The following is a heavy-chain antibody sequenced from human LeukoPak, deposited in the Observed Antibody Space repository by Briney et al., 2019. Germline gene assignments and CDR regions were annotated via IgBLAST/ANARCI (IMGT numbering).Heavy chain of an antibody. CDR1: RFTFSDYA. J-gene: IGHJ4*02. CDR2: ISGSGGTT. D-gene: IGHD5-24*01. CDR3: AKVQEMDTILPPFHY. Sequence: GGSLRLSCAASRFTFSDYAMHWVRQAPGKGLEWVSAISGSGGTTFYADSVKGRFTISRDNSKNTLYLQVNSLRAADTAIYYCAKVQEMDTILPPFHYWGQGTLVTVSS. V-gene: IGHV3-23*01.